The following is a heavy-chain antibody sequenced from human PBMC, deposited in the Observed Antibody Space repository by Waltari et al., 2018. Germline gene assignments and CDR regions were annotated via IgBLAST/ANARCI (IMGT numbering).Heavy chain of an antibody. CDR2: IRPDGGEN. CDR1: TFSFSSYW. J-gene: IGHJ4*02. V-gene: IGHV3-7*03. Sequence: EVQLVESGGGLVQPGGSLRVSCAASTFSFSSYWMAWFRQAPGKGLEWGATIRPDGGENFYVDSVKGRFSISRDNAKNSFYLQMNSLRVEDTAIFYCATMGAGRAPDYWGQGTLVTVSS. CDR3: ATMGAGRAPDY. D-gene: IGHD3-16*01.